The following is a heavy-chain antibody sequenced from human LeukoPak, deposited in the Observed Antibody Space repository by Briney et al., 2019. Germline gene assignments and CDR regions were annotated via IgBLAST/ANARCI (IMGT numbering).Heavy chain of an antibody. CDR3: ARIPGRLRADYYYYYMDV. CDR1: GYTFTSYG. Sequence: ASVKVSCKASGYTFTSYGISWVRQAPGQGLEWMGWISAYNGNTNYPQKLQGRVTMTTDTSTSTAYMELRSLRSDDTAVYYCARIPGRLRADYYYYYMDVWGKGTTVTVSS. J-gene: IGHJ6*03. D-gene: IGHD5-12*01. CDR2: ISAYNGNT. V-gene: IGHV1-18*01.